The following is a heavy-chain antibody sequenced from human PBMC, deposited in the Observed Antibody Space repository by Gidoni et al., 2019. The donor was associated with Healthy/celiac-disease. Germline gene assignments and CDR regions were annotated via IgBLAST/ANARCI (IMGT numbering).Heavy chain of an antibody. CDR3: ARDPKGGDDAFDI. V-gene: IGHV4-59*01. CDR2: IYYRGGT. CDR1: GGSISSYY. J-gene: IGHJ3*02. D-gene: IGHD3-16*01. Sequence: QVQLQESGPGLVKPSETLSLTCTVSGGSISSYYWSWIRQPPGKGLEWIGYIYYRGGTNYNPALQSRVTISVDTSKNQFSLKLSSVTAADTAVYYCARDPKGGDDAFDIWGQGTMVTVST.